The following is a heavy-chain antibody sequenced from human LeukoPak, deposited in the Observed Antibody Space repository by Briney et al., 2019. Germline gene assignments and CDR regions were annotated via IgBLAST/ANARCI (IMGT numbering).Heavy chain of an antibody. V-gene: IGHV3-7*01. CDR3: ARHYDSTAYSLDY. CDR2: IKQDGSQK. Sequence: GGSLRLSCAASGFTFSSYWMTRVRQAPGKGLEWVANIKQDGSQKFYLDSVKGRFTISRDNAKESLFLQMNSLRAEDTAVYYCARHYDSTAYSLDYWGQGTLVTVSS. D-gene: IGHD3-22*01. J-gene: IGHJ4*02. CDR1: GFTFSSYW.